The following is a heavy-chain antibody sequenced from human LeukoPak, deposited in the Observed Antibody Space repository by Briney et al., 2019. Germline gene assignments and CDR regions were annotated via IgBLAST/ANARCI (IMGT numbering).Heavy chain of an antibody. CDR3: ARDSHDYYDSSGYYLRYFDY. D-gene: IGHD3-22*01. Sequence: GGSLRLSCAASGFTFRSYGMHWVRQAPGKGLEWVAVISYDGSNKYILDSVKGRFTISRDNSKNMLYLQMNSLRAEDTAVYYCARDSHDYYDSSGYYLRYFDYWGQGTLVTVSS. CDR1: GFTFRSYG. CDR2: ISYDGSNK. J-gene: IGHJ4*02. V-gene: IGHV3-30*03.